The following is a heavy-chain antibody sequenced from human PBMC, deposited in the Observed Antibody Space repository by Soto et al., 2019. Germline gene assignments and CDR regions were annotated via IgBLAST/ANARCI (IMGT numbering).Heavy chain of an antibody. Sequence: GGSLRLSCAASGFAFSDFAMAWVRQAPGKGLEWVSSASGSGSGTYYADSVKGRFTISRDNSKNTLFLHMTNLRAGDTALYFCAKGRPGVAAAPDYWGQGTLVTVSS. V-gene: IGHV3-23*01. J-gene: IGHJ4*02. CDR1: GFAFSDFA. CDR3: AKGRPGVAAAPDY. D-gene: IGHD2-21*01. CDR2: ASGSGSGT.